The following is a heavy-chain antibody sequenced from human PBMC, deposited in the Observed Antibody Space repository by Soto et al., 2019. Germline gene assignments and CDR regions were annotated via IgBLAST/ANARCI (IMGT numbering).Heavy chain of an antibody. D-gene: IGHD5-18*01. CDR1: GYTFTSYG. J-gene: IGHJ4*02. V-gene: IGHV1-18*01. CDR3: ARDLGFPPTFDGYSYGYVGY. CDR2: ISAYNGNT. Sequence: SVKVSCKASGYTFTSYGISWVRQAPGQGLEWMGWISAYNGNTNYAQKLQGRVTMTTDTSTSTAYMELRSLRSDDTAVYYCARDLGFPPTFDGYSYGYVGYWGQGTLVTVSS.